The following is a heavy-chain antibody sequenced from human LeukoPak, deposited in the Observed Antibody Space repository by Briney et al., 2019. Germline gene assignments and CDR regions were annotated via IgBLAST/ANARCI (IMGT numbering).Heavy chain of an antibody. CDR3: ARDSYYYGSGSYYYYYGMDV. J-gene: IGHJ6*02. Sequence: SETLSLTCTISGGSISSSSFYWAWIRQPPGKGLECIGTIYYTGTTYYNSSLKSRVTISVDTSKNQFSLKLSSVTAADTAVYYCARDSYYYGSGSYYYYYGMDVWGQGTTVTVSS. CDR1: GGSISSSSFY. V-gene: IGHV4-39*07. D-gene: IGHD3-10*01. CDR2: IYYTGTT.